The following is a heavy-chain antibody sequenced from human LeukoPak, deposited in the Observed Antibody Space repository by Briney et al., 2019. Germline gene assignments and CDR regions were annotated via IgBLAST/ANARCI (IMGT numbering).Heavy chain of an antibody. J-gene: IGHJ4*02. CDR1: GGSISSGSYY. V-gene: IGHV4-61*01. CDR3: ARKPDYYDSSGYPGGFDY. D-gene: IGHD3-22*01. Sequence: PSETLSLTCTVSGGSISSGSYYWSWIRQPPGKGLQWIGYIYYSGSTNYNPSLKSRVTISVDTSKNQFSLKLSSVTAAVTAVYYCARKPDYYDSSGYPGGFDYWGQGTLVTVSS. CDR2: IYYSGST.